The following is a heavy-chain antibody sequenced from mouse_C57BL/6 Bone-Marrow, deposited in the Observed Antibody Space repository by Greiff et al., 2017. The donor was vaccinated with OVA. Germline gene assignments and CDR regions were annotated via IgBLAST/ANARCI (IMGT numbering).Heavy chain of an antibody. Sequence: EVQLKESGPGLVKPSQSLSLTCSVTGYSITSGYFWNWIRQFPGNQLEWMGYISYDGSNNYNPSLKNRISFTLHPSKNPFFLKLITVTTEDTAAYYCARGPYYYGSSYGYFDDWGTGTTVTVSS. D-gene: IGHD1-1*01. CDR3: ARGPYYYGSSYGYFDD. V-gene: IGHV3-6*01. CDR2: ISYDGSN. CDR1: GYSITSGYF. J-gene: IGHJ1*03.